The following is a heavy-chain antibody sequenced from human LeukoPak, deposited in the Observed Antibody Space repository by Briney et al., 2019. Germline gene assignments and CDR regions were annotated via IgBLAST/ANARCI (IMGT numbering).Heavy chain of an antibody. CDR3: ARDTSPYSNSGDNWFDP. CDR2: INSDGSST. V-gene: IGHV3-74*01. CDR1: GFTFSSYW. D-gene: IGHD4-11*01. J-gene: IGHJ5*02. Sequence: GGSLRLSCAASGFTFSSYWMHWVRQAPGKGLVWVSRINSDGSSTSYADSVKGRFTISGDNAKNTLYLQMNSLRAEDTAVYYCARDTSPYSNSGDNWFDPWGQGTLVTVSS.